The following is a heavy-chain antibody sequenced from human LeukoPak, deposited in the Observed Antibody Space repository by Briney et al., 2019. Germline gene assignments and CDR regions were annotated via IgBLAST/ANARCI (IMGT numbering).Heavy chain of an antibody. Sequence: SETLSLTCTVSGYSICSGYYWGWIRQPPGKGLEWIGSIYHSGSTYYNPSLKSRVTISVDTSKNQFSLKLSSVTAADTAVYYCARDRLTTVTPGDYWGQGTLVTVSS. CDR3: ARDRLTTVTPGDY. V-gene: IGHV4-38-2*02. CDR1: GYSICSGYY. D-gene: IGHD4-17*01. J-gene: IGHJ4*02. CDR2: IYHSGST.